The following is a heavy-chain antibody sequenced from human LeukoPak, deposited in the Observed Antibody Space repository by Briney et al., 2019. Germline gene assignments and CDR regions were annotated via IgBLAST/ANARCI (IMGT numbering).Heavy chain of an antibody. CDR3: ARGTDDFWRPTSRIYYMDV. CDR1: GGSISSSSYY. Sequence: SQTLSLTCTVSGGSISSSSYYWGWIRQPPGKGLEWFGSIYYSGSTNYNPSLKSRVTISVDTSKNQFSLKLSSVTAADTAVYYCARGTDDFWRPTSRIYYMDVWGKGTTVTVSS. J-gene: IGHJ6*03. CDR2: IYYSGST. D-gene: IGHD3-3*01. V-gene: IGHV4-39*07.